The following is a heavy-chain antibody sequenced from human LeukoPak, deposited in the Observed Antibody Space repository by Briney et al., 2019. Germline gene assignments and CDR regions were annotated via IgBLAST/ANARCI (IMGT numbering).Heavy chain of an antibody. Sequence: PGGSLTLSCAASGFTFSSYGMHWVRQAPGKGLEWVAFVRYDGSNKYYADSVKSRFTISRDNSKNTLSLKMNTLRAEDTSVYYCAKHQYRSSYYFDHWGQGTLVTVSS. CDR3: AKHQYRSSYYFDH. J-gene: IGHJ4*02. CDR2: VRYDGSNK. CDR1: GFTFSSYG. D-gene: IGHD6-6*01. V-gene: IGHV3-30*02.